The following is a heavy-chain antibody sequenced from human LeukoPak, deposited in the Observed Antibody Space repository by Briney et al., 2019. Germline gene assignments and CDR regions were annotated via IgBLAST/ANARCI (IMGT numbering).Heavy chain of an antibody. CDR2: ISSSGSTI. CDR1: GFTFSDYY. D-gene: IGHD5-18*01. Sequence: GGSLRLSCAASGFTFSDYYMSWIRQAPGKGLEWISYISSSGSTIYYADSVKGRFTISRDNAKKLLYLQMNSLRAEDTAVYYCARDGGYSYGQSFDYWGQGTLVTVSS. CDR3: ARDGGYSYGQSFDY. V-gene: IGHV3-11*04. J-gene: IGHJ4*02.